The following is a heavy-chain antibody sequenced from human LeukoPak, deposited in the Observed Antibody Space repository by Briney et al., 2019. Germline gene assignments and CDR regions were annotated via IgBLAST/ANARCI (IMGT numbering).Heavy chain of an antibody. CDR2: ISADNGNT. Sequence: ASVKVSCKASGYILASYGFNWVRQAPGQGLEWMGWISADNGNTKYTQKLQGRVTMTTDTSTSTAYMELRSLRSDDTAVYYCARVSYDSSGYYHDPYWGQGTLVIVSS. CDR1: GYILASYG. CDR3: ARVSYDSSGYYHDPY. J-gene: IGHJ4*02. D-gene: IGHD3-22*01. V-gene: IGHV1-18*01.